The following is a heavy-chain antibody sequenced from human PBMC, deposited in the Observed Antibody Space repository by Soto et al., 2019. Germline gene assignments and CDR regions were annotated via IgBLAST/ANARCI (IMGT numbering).Heavy chain of an antibody. D-gene: IGHD6-19*01. CDR1: GFTFSSYS. CDR3: ANIAVASYYYYGMDV. Sequence: GGSLRLSCAASGFTFSSYSMNWVRQAPGKGLEWVSYISSSSSTIYYADSVKGRFTIPRDNAKNSLYLQMNSLRDEDTAVYYCANIAVASYYYYGMDVWGQGTTVTGSS. CDR2: ISSSSSTI. J-gene: IGHJ6*02. V-gene: IGHV3-48*02.